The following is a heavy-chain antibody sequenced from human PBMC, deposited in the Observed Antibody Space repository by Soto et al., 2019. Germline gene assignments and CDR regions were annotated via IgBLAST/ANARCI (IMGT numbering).Heavy chain of an antibody. CDR3: ARAPETTEPWEYFYYYMDV. D-gene: IGHD4-17*01. CDR1: AFTFSDYY. CDR2: ISGGGGTA. V-gene: IGHV3-11*01. J-gene: IGHJ6*03. Sequence: QVQLVEFGGGFVKPGGSLRLSCAASAFTFSDYYMSWIRQAPGKGLEWGSYISGGGGTAYYADSVKGRFTISRDNAKNSLFLQMNSLRGEDTAVYYCARAPETTEPWEYFYYYMDVWGKGTTVTVSS.